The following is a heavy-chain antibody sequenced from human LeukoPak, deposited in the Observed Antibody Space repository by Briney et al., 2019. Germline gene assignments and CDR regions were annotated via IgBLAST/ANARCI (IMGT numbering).Heavy chain of an antibody. Sequence: SQTLSLTCAVSGGSISSGGYSWSWIRQPPGKGLEWIGYIYHSGSTYYNPSLKSRITISVDRSKNQFSLKLSSVTAADTAVYYCARAPDGLLPYFDYWGQGTLVTVSS. J-gene: IGHJ4*02. D-gene: IGHD3-22*01. V-gene: IGHV4-30-2*01. CDR2: IYHSGST. CDR3: ARAPDGLLPYFDY. CDR1: GGSISSGGYS.